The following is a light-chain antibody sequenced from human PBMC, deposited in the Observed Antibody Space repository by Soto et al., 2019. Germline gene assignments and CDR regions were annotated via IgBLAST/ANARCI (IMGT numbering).Light chain of an antibody. V-gene: IGKV3D-15*01. CDR2: YIS. Sequence: MANSREPPSVSPGETASLSRRASQSAGNFLAWYQQKPGQAPRLLIYYISTRATGIPARFSGSGSGTEFTLTINSLQSEDSAVYCCQQHNQWPLTFGQGTRLEIK. CDR1: QSAGNF. CDR3: QQHNQWPLT. J-gene: IGKJ5*01.